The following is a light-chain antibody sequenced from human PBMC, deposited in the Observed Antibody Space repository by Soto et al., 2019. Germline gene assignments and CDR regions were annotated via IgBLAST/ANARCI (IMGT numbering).Light chain of an antibody. Sequence: QSALTQPASVSGSPGQSITISCTGTSSDVGAYNYVSWYQQYPGKAPKLMIYNVNNRPSGVSNRFSGSKSGNTASLTISGLQAEDEADYYCSSYTSSSTPYVFGTGTQLTVL. CDR2: NVN. CDR1: SSDVGAYNY. V-gene: IGLV2-14*01. J-gene: IGLJ1*01. CDR3: SSYTSSSTPYV.